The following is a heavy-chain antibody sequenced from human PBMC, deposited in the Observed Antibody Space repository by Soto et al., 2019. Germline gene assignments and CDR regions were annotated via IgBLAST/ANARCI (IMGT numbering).Heavy chain of an antibody. CDR3: TTDPSIAARRWRHGTLPWGMDV. J-gene: IGHJ6*02. D-gene: IGHD6-6*01. CDR1: GFTFSNAW. Sequence: GGSLRLSCAASGFTFSNAWMNWVRQAPGKGLEWVGRIKSKTDGGTTDYAAPVKGRFTISRDDSKNTLYLQMNSLKTEDTAVYYCTTDPSIAARRWRHGTLPWGMDVWGQGTTVTVSS. V-gene: IGHV3-15*07. CDR2: IKSKTDGGTT.